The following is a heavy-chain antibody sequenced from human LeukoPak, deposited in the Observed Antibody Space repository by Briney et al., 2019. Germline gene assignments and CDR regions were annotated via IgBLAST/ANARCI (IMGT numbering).Heavy chain of an antibody. CDR2: INHSGST. D-gene: IGHD3-22*01. J-gene: IGHJ5*02. CDR1: GGSFSGYY. CDR3: ARSYYYDSSGYFDT. Sequence: PSETLSLTCAVYGGSFSGYYWSWIRQPPGKGLEWIGEINHSGSTNYNPSLKSRVTISVDTSKNQFSLKLSSVTAADTAVYYCARSYYYDSSGYFDTWGQGTLVTVSS. V-gene: IGHV4-34*01.